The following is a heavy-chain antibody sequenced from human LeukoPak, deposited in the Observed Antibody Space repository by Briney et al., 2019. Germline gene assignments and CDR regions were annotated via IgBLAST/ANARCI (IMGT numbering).Heavy chain of an antibody. CDR2: IYYSGST. CDR3: ARDRYSSGWFDH. D-gene: IGHD6-19*01. Sequence: PSETLSLTCTVSGGSISSYYWSWIRQPPGKGLEWIGYIYYSGSTNYHPSLKSRVTISVDTSKNQFSLKLSSVTAADTAVYYCARDRYSSGWFDHWGQGTLVTVSS. CDR1: GGSISSYY. V-gene: IGHV4-59*01. J-gene: IGHJ5*02.